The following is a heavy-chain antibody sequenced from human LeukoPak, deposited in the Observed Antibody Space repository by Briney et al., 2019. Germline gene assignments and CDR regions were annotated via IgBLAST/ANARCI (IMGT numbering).Heavy chain of an antibody. CDR2: ISYDGSNK. V-gene: IGHV3-30*04. CDR3: AKDQRRESPHYLDS. J-gene: IGHJ4*02. CDR1: GFTFSSYA. Sequence: GGSLRLSCAASGFTFSSYAMHWVRQAPGKGLEWVAVISYDGSNKYYADSVKGRFTISRDNSKNTLYLQMNSLRDEDTAVYYCAKDQRRESPHYLDSWGQGTLVTVSS.